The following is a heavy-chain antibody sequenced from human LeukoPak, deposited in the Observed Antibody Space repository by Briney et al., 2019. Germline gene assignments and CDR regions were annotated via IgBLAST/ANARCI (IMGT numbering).Heavy chain of an antibody. D-gene: IGHD6-19*01. CDR1: GGSFSVYY. Sequence: SETLSLTCAVYGGSFSVYYWSCIRQPPGKGLGWIGSIYYLGSTYYNPSLKSRVTISVDTSKNQFSLKLRSVTAADTAVYYCARDRVAVAQYYFDYWGQGTLVTVSS. CDR3: ARDRVAVAQYYFDY. J-gene: IGHJ4*02. V-gene: IGHV4-34*01. CDR2: IYYLGST.